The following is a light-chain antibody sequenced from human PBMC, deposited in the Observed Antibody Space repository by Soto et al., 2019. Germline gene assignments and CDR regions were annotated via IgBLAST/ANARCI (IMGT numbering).Light chain of an antibody. Sequence: DIQLTQSPSFLSASVGDRVTITCRASQGISSFLAWYQQKPGKAPKLLMYAASTLQSGVPLRFSGSGSGTEFTLTISSLQPEDFATYYCQQLNSYPRTFGQGTKLEIK. V-gene: IGKV1-9*01. CDR2: AAS. J-gene: IGKJ2*01. CDR3: QQLNSYPRT. CDR1: QGISSF.